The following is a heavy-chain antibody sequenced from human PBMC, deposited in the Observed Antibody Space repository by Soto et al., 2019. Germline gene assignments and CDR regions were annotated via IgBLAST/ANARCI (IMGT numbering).Heavy chain of an antibody. J-gene: IGHJ4*02. D-gene: IGHD6-19*01. V-gene: IGHV3-9*01. Sequence: GGSLRLSCAASGFTFDDYAMHWVRQAPGKGLEWVSGISWNSGSIGYADSVKGRFTISRDNAKNSLYLQMNSLRAEDTALYYCAKGTAGQWLAILDYWGQGTLVTVSS. CDR2: ISWNSGSI. CDR3: AKGTAGQWLAILDY. CDR1: GFTFDDYA.